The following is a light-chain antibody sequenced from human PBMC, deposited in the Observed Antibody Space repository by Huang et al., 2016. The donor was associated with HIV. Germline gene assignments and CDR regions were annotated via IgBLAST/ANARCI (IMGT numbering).Light chain of an antibody. CDR1: QSINSN. Sequence: EIVMTQSPATLSVSPGERATLSCRASQSINSNLAWYQQKPGQAPRLLIYGASTRATGIPARVSGIGSGTEFTLTISSLQSEDFAVYYCQQYNNWPPEYTFGQGTKLEIK. V-gene: IGKV3-15*01. J-gene: IGKJ2*01. CDR2: GAS. CDR3: QQYNNWPPEYT.